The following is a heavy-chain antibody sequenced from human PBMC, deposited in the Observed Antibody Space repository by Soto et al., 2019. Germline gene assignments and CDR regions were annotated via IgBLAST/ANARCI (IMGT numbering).Heavy chain of an antibody. Sequence: GGSLRLSCAASGFTFDDYAMHWVRQAPGKGLEWVSGISWNSGSIGYADSVKGRFTISRDNAKNSLHLQMNSLGAEDTALYYCAKGHWFGELAGRSAEYFQHWGQGTLVTVSS. D-gene: IGHD3-10*01. CDR3: AKGHWFGELAGRSAEYFQH. CDR1: GFTFDDYA. V-gene: IGHV3-9*01. J-gene: IGHJ1*01. CDR2: ISWNSGSI.